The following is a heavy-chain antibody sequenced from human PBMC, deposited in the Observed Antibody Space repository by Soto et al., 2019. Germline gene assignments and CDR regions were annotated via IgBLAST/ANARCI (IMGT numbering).Heavy chain of an antibody. J-gene: IGHJ4*02. CDR3: ARDLGNYYGSGSSYFDY. Sequence: GASVKVSCKASGYTFTGYYMHWVRQAPGQGLEWMGWINPNNGGTNYAQKLQGRVTMTTDTSTSTAYMELRSLRSDDTAVYYCARDLGNYYGSGSSYFDYWGQGALVTVSS. CDR2: INPNNGGT. V-gene: IGHV1-2*02. D-gene: IGHD3-10*01. CDR1: GYTFTGYY.